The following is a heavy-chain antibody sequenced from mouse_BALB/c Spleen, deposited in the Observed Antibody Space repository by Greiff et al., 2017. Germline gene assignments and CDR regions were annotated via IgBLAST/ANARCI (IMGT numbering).Heavy chain of an antibody. CDR1: GFSLTSYG. D-gene: IGHD2-4*01. CDR2: IWAGGST. Sequence: LQQSGPGLVAPSQSLSITCTVSGFSLTSYGVHWVRQPPGKGLEWLGVIWAGGSTNYNSALMSRLSISKDNSKSQVFLKMNSLQTDDTAMYYCAIYDYDGAYWGQGTLVTVSA. V-gene: IGHV2-9*02. J-gene: IGHJ3*01. CDR3: AIYDYDGAY.